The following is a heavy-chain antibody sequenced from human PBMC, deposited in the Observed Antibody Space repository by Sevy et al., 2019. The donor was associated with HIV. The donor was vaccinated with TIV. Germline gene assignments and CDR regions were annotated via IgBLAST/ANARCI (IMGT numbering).Heavy chain of an antibody. CDR1: GFTFSNYA. CDR3: AKDPSNQDYYDSSSSGYFDS. V-gene: IGHV3-23*01. CDR2: ISTSGDNT. D-gene: IGHD3-22*01. Sequence: GGSLRLSCAASGFTFSNYAMSWVRQAPGKGLQWVSVISTSGDNTYYADSVKGRFTISRENSKNILYLQMSSLSAEDTAVYFCAKDPSNQDYYDSSSSGYFDSWGQGTLVTVSS. J-gene: IGHJ4*02.